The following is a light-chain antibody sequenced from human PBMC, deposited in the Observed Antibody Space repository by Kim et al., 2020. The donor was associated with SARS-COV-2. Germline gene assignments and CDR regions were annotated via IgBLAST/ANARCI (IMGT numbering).Light chain of an antibody. Sequence: SYELTQPPSVSVSSGQTASITCSGNKLGDKYVCXYQQKPGQSPMLVIYQDSKRPSGIPERFSGSNSGNTATLTISGTQAMDEADYYCQAWDSSSVLFCGG. J-gene: IGLJ2*01. V-gene: IGLV3-1*01. CDR1: KLGDKY. CDR2: QDS. CDR3: QAWDSSSVL.